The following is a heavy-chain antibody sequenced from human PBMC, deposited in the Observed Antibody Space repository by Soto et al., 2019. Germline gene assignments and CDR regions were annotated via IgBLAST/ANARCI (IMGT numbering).Heavy chain of an antibody. J-gene: IGHJ4*02. CDR3: ARAEPPEFCGGDCYSGSFDY. V-gene: IGHV3-33*01. CDR1: GFTFSTYG. Sequence: GGSLRLSCAASGFTFSTYGMHWVRQAPGKGLEWVAVIWYDESKKYYGDSVRGRFTISRDNSKNTLYLQMSSLRGEDTAVYYCARAEPPEFCGGDCYSGSFDYWGQGALVTVSS. D-gene: IGHD2-21*02. CDR2: IWYDESKK.